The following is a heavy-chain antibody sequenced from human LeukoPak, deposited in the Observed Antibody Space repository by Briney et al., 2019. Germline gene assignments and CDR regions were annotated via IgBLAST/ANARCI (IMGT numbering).Heavy chain of an antibody. CDR2: IYYSGST. CDR1: SGSISSYY. J-gene: IGHJ4*02. D-gene: IGHD5-12*01. CDR3: ARGPDSGYEFDY. Sequence: SETLSLTCTVSSGSISSYYWSWIRQPPGKGLEWIGYIYYSGSTNYNPSLKSRVTISVDTSKNQFSLKLSSVTAADTAVYYCARGPDSGYEFDYWGQGTLVTVSS. V-gene: IGHV4-59*08.